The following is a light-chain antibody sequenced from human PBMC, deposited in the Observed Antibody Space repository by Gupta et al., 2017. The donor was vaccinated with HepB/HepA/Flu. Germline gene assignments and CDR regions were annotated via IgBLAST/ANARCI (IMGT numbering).Light chain of an antibody. Sequence: SVLPQRPQSSGTPGPRVPISCTTSSFNIGSNYVYWYQQPPGPAPNLLIYRNGQRPSGFPDRFSGSKSGTSATLAISRLRSEDEADYYCAAWDDSLNDLVFGGGTKLTVL. CDR3: AAWDDSLNDLV. CDR2: RNG. CDR1: SFNIGSNY. V-gene: IGLV1-47*01. J-gene: IGLJ3*02.